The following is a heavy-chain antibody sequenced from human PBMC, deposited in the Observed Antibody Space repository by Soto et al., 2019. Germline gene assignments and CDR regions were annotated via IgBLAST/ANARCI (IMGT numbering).Heavy chain of an antibody. D-gene: IGHD2-2*01. V-gene: IGHV4-4*02. CDR2: IYHSGST. Sequence: QEQLQESGPGLVKPSGTLSLTCAVSRGSISSSNWWTWVRQPPGKGLEWIGEIYHSGSTNYNPSLKSRVTISVDKSKNQFSLQLRSVTAADTAVYYCARGVGGYCSSTSCSTEYFQHWGQGTLVNVSS. CDR3: ARGVGGYCSSTSCSTEYFQH. J-gene: IGHJ1*01. CDR1: RGSISSSNW.